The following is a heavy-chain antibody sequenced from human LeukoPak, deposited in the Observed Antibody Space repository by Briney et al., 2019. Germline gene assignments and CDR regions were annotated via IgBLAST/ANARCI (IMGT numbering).Heavy chain of an antibody. D-gene: IGHD5-24*01. CDR3: AMFRRDGYNSWFDP. CDR1: GDSISDYS. CDR2: INHSGST. Sequence: PSETLSLTCSVSGDSISDYSWSWIRQPPGKGLEWIGEINHSGSTNYNPSLKSRVTISVDTSKNQFSLKLSSVTAADTAVYYCAMFRRDGYNSWFDPWGQGTLVTVSS. J-gene: IGHJ5*02. V-gene: IGHV4-34*01.